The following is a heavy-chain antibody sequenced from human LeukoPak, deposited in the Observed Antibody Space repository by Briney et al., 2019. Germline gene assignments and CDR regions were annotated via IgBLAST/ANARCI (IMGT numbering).Heavy chain of an antibody. J-gene: IGHJ6*03. D-gene: IGHD6-6*01. CDR1: GGTFSIYA. CDR2: IIPIFGTA. V-gene: IGHV1-69*05. Sequence: GASVKVSCKASGGTFSIYAISWVRQAPGQGLEWMGGIIPIFGTANYAQKFQGRVTITTDESTSTAYMELSSLRSEDTAVYYCARVVAARPPNYYYYYMDVWGKGTTVTVSS. CDR3: ARVVAARPPNYYYYYMDV.